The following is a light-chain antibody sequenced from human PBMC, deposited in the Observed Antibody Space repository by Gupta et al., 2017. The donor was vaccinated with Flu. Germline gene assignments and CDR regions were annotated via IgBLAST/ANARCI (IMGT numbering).Light chain of an antibody. V-gene: IGKV3-11*01. Sequence: DIVLTQSPATLSLSPGERATLSCRASQSVSSYLAWYQQEPGQAPRLLIYDASNRATGIPARFRGSGCGTDLTRTISSLEPEDVAVYYCQQRSNWPPYSFGQGTKLEI. J-gene: IGKJ2*03. CDR3: QQRSNWPPYS. CDR1: QSVSSY. CDR2: DAS.